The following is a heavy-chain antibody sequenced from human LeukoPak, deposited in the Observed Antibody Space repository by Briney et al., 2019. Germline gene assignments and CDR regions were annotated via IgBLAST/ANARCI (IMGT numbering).Heavy chain of an antibody. Sequence: GGSLRLSCAASGFAFSSYWMTWVRQTPGKGLEWVANIKKDGSEKYYVDSVKGRFTISRDNAKNSLYLQMNSLRAEDTAVYYCARGEEYGDYAFDIWGQGTMVTVSS. D-gene: IGHD4-17*01. V-gene: IGHV3-7*01. CDR1: GFAFSSYW. J-gene: IGHJ3*02. CDR3: ARGEEYGDYAFDI. CDR2: IKKDGSEK.